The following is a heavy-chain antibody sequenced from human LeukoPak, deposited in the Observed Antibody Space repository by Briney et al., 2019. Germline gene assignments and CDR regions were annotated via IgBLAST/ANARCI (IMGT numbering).Heavy chain of an antibody. CDR1: GYTFTGYY. D-gene: IGHD1-26*01. J-gene: IGHJ3*02. CDR2: INPNSGGT. V-gene: IGHV1-2*02. CDR3: ARAVGATNNAFDI. Sequence: ASVKVSCKASGYTFTGYYMHWVRQAPGQGLEWMGWINPNSGGTNYAQKFQGRVTMTRDTSISTAYMELSRLRSDDTAVYYCARAVGATNNAFDIWGQGTMATVSS.